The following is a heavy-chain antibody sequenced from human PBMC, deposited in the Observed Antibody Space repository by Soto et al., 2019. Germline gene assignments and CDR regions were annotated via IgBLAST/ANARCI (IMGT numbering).Heavy chain of an antibody. CDR3: ARAVPAAILFDP. CDR1: GGSISSYY. CDR2: IYYSGST. V-gene: IGHV4-59*01. J-gene: IGHJ5*02. Sequence: PSETLSLTCTVSGGSISSYYWSWIRQPPGKGLEWIGYIYYSGSTNYNPSLKSRATISVDTSKNQFSLKLSSVTAADTAVYYCARAVPAAILFDPWGQGTLVTVSS. D-gene: IGHD2-2*01.